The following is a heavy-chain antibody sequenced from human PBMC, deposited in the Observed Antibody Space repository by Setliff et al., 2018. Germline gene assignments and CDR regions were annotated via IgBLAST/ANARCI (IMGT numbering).Heavy chain of an antibody. CDR3: ARSRYELPHYYFDY. J-gene: IGHJ4*02. CDR1: GFSLTTSGTC. CDR2: IDWDGDK. D-gene: IGHD1-7*01. V-gene: IGHV2-70*11. Sequence: SGPTLVNPTQTLTLTCTLSGFSLTTSGTCVTWIRQPPGKALEWLARIDWDGDKYYNTSLRTRLTLSKDTSKNQVFLTMTNMDPVDTATYYCARSRYELPHYYFDYWGQGILVTVSS.